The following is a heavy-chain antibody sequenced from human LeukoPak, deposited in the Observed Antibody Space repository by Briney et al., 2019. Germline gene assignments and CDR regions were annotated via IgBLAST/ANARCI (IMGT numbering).Heavy chain of an antibody. J-gene: IGHJ6*02. CDR3: ARERVVVTAIEDCYYGMDV. Sequence: GVSLRLSCAASGFTFSSYTMHWVRQAPGKGLVWVSRINSDGSSTSYADSVKGRFTISRDNAKNTLYLQMNSLRAEDTAVYYCARERVVVTAIEDCYYGMDVWGQGTTVTVSS. CDR1: GFTFSSYT. V-gene: IGHV3-74*01. D-gene: IGHD2-21*02. CDR2: INSDGSST.